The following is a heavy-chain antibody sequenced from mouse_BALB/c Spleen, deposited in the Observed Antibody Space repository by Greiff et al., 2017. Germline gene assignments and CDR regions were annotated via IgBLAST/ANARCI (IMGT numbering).Heavy chain of an antibody. D-gene: IGHD2-1*01. Sequence: DVQLQESGPSLVKPSQTLSLTCSVTGDSITSGCWNWIRKFPGNKLEYMGYISYSGSTYYNPSLKSRISITRDTSKNQYYLQLNSVTTEDTATYYGAPLYYGNYDAMDYWGQGTSVTVSS. CDR1: GDSITSGC. V-gene: IGHV3-8*02. CDR3: APLYYGNYDAMDY. J-gene: IGHJ4*01. CDR2: ISYSGST.